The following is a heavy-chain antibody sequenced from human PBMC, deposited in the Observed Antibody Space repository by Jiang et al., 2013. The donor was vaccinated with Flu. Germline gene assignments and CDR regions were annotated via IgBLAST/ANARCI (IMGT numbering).Heavy chain of an antibody. CDR3: ARALHYNDNTPYYYFDY. CDR2: TYYGSKWFN. J-gene: IGHJ4*02. D-gene: IGHD3-22*01. Sequence: QTLSLTCAISGDSVSSNRAAWNWIRQSPSRGLEWLGRTYYGSKWFNDYAVSVQSRIIINPDTSKNQFSLQLNSLTPEDMAVYYCARALHYNDNTPYYYFDYWGQGTLVTVSS. V-gene: IGHV6-1*01. CDR1: GDSVSSNRAA.